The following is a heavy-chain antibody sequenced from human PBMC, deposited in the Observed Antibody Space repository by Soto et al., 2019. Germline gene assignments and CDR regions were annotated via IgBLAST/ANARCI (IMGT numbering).Heavy chain of an antibody. J-gene: IGHJ6*02. D-gene: IGHD2-2*01. CDR1: GVSFSKAW. V-gene: IGHV3-15*07. CDR3: ATDTSDTVDYAMDF. CDR2: IKRKVDGETT. Sequence: EVQLVESGGDLVKPGGSLRLACGGSGVSFSKAWMNWVRQAPGKGLEWVGRIKRKVDGETTDYAAPVKGRFTISRDDSINTLYLQMNSLKTDDTAVYYCATDTSDTVDYAMDFWGQGTTVTVSS.